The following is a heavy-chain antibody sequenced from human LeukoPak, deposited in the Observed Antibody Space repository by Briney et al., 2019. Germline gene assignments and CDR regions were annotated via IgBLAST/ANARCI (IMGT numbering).Heavy chain of an antibody. V-gene: IGHV3-23*01. CDR2: VSGSGGIT. CDR1: GFTFNSYA. J-gene: IGHJ4*02. Sequence: GGSLRLSCAASGFTFNSYAMTWVRQAPGKGLEWVSHVSGSGGITYYADSVKGRSTIFRDNSKNTLYLQMNSLRADDTAVYYCAKTTAGNSSGRNPGWPVDYWGQGAPVTVSS. D-gene: IGHD6-19*01. CDR3: AKTTAGNSSGRNPGWPVDY.